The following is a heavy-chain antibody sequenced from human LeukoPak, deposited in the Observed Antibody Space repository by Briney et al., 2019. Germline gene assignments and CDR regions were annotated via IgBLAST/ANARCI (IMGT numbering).Heavy chain of an antibody. D-gene: IGHD3-3*01. CDR1: GYSISSGYY. CDR3: ASEPYDFWSGYFLSPSI. V-gene: IGHV4-61*02. J-gene: IGHJ6*04. CDR2: IYTSGST. Sequence: PSETLSLTCTVSGYSISSGYYWGWIRQPAGKGLEWIGRIYTSGSTNYNPSLKSRVTISVDTSKNQFSPKLSSVTAADTAVYYCASEPYDFWSGYFLSPSIWGKGTTVTISS.